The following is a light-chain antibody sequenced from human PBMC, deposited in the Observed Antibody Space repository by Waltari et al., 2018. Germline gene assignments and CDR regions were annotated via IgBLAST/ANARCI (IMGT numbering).Light chain of an antibody. CDR3: QQYVSSPQT. Sequence: DIVMAQSPDSLAVVLGGRATINCKSSQSGLYSSNNKNYLAWYQQKPGQPPNLLLYWASTRESGVPDRFSGSGSGTDFTLTISSLQAEDVAVYYCQQYVSSPQTFGQGTKVEIK. CDR2: WAS. CDR1: QSGLYSSNNKNY. V-gene: IGKV4-1*01. J-gene: IGKJ1*01.